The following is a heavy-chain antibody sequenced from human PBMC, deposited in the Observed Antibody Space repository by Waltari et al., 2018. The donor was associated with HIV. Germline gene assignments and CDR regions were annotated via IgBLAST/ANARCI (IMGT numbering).Heavy chain of an antibody. D-gene: IGHD1-20*01. V-gene: IGHV4-34*04. CDR1: GGSFSGYS. CDR2: ISHGRSA. CDR3: ARWCWGYNWICEAFDI. J-gene: IGHJ3*02. Sequence: QVRLHQWGAGLLKPSETLSLTCAVYGGSFSGYSWRWIRQSPAKGLEWIGEISHGRSATDNPSLKSRATISEDTSKNQFSRKLTSVTAADTAVYYCARWCWGYNWICEAFDIWGQGTMVTVSS.